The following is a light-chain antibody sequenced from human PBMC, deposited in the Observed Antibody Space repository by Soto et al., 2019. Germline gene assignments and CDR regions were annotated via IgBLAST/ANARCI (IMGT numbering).Light chain of an antibody. CDR2: DTF. CDR1: QSVSNR. CDR3: QQRSTWPT. V-gene: IGKV3-11*01. Sequence: EIVLTPSPATLSLSPVERATLSCRASQSVSNRLAWYQQKPGQAPRLLVYDTFNRATGIPTRFSGSVSGPDFSLTISGLEPEDSAVYYCQQRSTWPTFGQGTKVDIK. J-gene: IGKJ1*01.